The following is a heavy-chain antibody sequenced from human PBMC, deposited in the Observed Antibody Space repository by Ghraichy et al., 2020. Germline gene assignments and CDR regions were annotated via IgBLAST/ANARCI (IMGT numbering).Heavy chain of an antibody. CDR1: GDSVSSNSAA. V-gene: IGHV6-1*01. Sequence: SQTLSLTCAISGDSVSSNSAAWNWIRQSPSRGLEWLGRTYYRSKWYNDYSVSVKSRITINPDTSNNQFSLQLNSVTPEDTAVYYCAREASSSNWYLDYWGQGTLITVSS. J-gene: IGHJ4*02. CDR3: AREASSSNWYLDY. CDR2: TYYRSKWYN. D-gene: IGHD6-13*01.